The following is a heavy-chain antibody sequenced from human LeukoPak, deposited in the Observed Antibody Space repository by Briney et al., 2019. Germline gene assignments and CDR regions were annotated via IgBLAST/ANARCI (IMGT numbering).Heavy chain of an antibody. V-gene: IGHV3-48*03. Sequence: HPGGSLRLSCAASGFTFSTYEMVWVRQAPGKGLEWVSYINSAGTTVYADSVQGRFTISRDNAKNSLYLQMNSLRAEDTALYFCAREASPGDPFGWHLDCWGQGTLVTVSS. CDR2: INSAGTTV. D-gene: IGHD7-27*01. CDR1: GFTFSTYE. CDR3: AREASPGDPFGWHLDC. J-gene: IGHJ4*02.